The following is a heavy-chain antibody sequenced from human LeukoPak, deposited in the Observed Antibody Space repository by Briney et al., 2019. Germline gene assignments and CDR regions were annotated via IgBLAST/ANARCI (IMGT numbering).Heavy chain of an antibody. CDR1: GGSLSSGSYY. CDR3: ARGQGAARYNWFYP. J-gene: IGHJ5*02. Sequence: SETLSLTCTVSGGSLSSGSYYWSWIRQPAGKGLEWIGRIYTSGSTNYNPSLKSRVTISVDTSKNQFSLKLSSVTAADTAVYYCARGQGAARYNWFYPCGQGTLVTVSS. V-gene: IGHV4-61*02. D-gene: IGHD6-6*01. CDR2: IYTSGST.